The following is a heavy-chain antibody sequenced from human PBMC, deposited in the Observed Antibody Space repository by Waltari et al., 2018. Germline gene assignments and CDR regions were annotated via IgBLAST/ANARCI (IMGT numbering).Heavy chain of an antibody. CDR3: ATTSGKYDFWSGYYQNPY. D-gene: IGHD3-3*01. Sequence: EVQLVESGGGLVQPGGSLRLSCAASGFTFSSYSMNWVRQAPGKGLEWVSYISSMSSTRYYADSGKGRFTISRDNAKNSLYLQMNSLRAEDTAVYYCATTSGKYDFWSGYYQNPYWGQGTLVTVSS. J-gene: IGHJ4*02. CDR1: GFTFSSYS. CDR2: ISSMSSTR. V-gene: IGHV3-48*01.